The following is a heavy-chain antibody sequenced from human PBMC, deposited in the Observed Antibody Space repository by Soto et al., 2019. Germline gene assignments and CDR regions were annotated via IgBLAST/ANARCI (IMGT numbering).Heavy chain of an antibody. CDR3: ARDADILTGSDAFDI. V-gene: IGHV3-11*05. D-gene: IGHD3-9*01. CDR1: GFTFSSYG. J-gene: IGHJ3*02. CDR2: ISSSSSYT. Sequence: PGGSLRLSCAASGFTFSSYGMSWIRQAPGKGLEWVSYISSSSSYTNYADSVKGRFTISRDNAKNSLYLQMNSLRAEDTAVYYCARDADILTGSDAFDIWGQGTMVTVSS.